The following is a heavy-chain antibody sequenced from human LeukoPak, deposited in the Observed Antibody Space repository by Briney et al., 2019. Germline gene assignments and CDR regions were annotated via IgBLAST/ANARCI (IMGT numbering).Heavy chain of an antibody. Sequence: ASVKVSCKASGGTFSSYAISWVRQAPGQGLEWMGGIIPIFGTANYAQKFQGRVTMTRDTSTSTVYMELSSLRSEDTAVYYCARAPLRGSYFYRPPQFDYWGQGTLVTVSS. CDR1: GGTFSSYA. J-gene: IGHJ4*02. CDR2: IIPIFGTA. D-gene: IGHD1-26*01. V-gene: IGHV1-69*05. CDR3: ARAPLRGSYFYRPPQFDY.